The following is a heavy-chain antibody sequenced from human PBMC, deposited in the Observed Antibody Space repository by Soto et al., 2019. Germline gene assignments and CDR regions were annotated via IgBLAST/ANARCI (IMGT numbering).Heavy chain of an antibody. CDR1: GYTFTSYG. CDR3: ARSSSGPPPCAFDI. Sequence: QVQLVPSGAEVKKPGASVKVSCKASGYTFTSYGIRWVRQAPGQGLEWMGWISAYNGNTNYTQKHQGRGTMTTDTSTSTAYMELRSLRSDDTAVYYCARSSSGPPPCAFDIWGQGTMVTVSS. CDR2: ISAYNGNT. V-gene: IGHV1-18*01. D-gene: IGHD6-19*01. J-gene: IGHJ3*02.